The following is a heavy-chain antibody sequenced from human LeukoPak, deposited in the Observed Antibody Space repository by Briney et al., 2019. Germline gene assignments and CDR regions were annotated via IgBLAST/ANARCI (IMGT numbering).Heavy chain of an antibody. V-gene: IGHV3-7*04. J-gene: IGHJ4*02. CDR1: GFTFSSYW. Sequence: GGSLRLSCAASGFTFSSYWMSWVRQAPGKGLEWVANIKQDGSEKYYVDSVKGRFTISRDNAKNSLYLQLNSLRAEDTAVYYCARGGYCSGGSCPLDYWGQGTLVTVSS. D-gene: IGHD2-15*01. CDR3: ARGGYCSGGSCPLDY. CDR2: IKQDGSEK.